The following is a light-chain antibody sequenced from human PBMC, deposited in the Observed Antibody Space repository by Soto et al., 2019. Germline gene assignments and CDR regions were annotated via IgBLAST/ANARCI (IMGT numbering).Light chain of an antibody. CDR1: SNDVGGYNY. CDR2: DVS. V-gene: IGLV2-14*01. CDR3: SSFTTGSTVV. Sequence: QSALTQPASVSGSPRQSITISCTGTSNDVGGYNYVSWYQQHPGKAHKLMIYDVSNRPSGVSNRFSGSKSGNTASLTISGLQAEDAADYYCSSFTTGSTVVFGGGTKRTVL. J-gene: IGLJ2*01.